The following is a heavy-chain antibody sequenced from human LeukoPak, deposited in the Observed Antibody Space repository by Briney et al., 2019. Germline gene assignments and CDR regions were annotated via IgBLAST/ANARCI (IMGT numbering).Heavy chain of an antibody. Sequence: PGGSLRLSCAASGFTFSSYGMHWVRQAPGKGLEWVAVIWYDGSNKYYADSVKGRFTFSRDNSKNTLYLQMNSLRAEDAAVYYCARDEAWYSSSPTTFDYWGQGTLVTVSS. V-gene: IGHV3-33*01. D-gene: IGHD6-13*01. CDR2: IWYDGSNK. CDR3: ARDEAWYSSSPTTFDY. CDR1: GFTFSSYG. J-gene: IGHJ4*02.